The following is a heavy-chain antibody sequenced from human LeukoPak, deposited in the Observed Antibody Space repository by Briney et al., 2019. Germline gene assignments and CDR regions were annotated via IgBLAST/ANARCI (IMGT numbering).Heavy chain of an antibody. CDR2: ICYSGST. D-gene: IGHD6-13*01. CDR1: GGSISSSSYY. V-gene: IGHV4-39*01. J-gene: IGHJ4*02. Sequence: ASETLSLTCTVSGGSISSSSYYWGWIRQPPGKGLEWIGSICYSGSTYYNPSLKSRVTISVDTSKNQFSLKLSSVTAADTAVYYCARRGVSFLDYWGQGTLVTVSS. CDR3: ARRGVSFLDY.